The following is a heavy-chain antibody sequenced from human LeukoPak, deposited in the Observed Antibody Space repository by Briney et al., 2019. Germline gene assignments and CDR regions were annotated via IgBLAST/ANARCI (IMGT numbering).Heavy chain of an antibody. D-gene: IGHD2-15*01. V-gene: IGHV3-7*01. CDR3: ARDDCSGGSCYSGLENFDY. CDR2: IKQDGSEK. J-gene: IGHJ4*02. CDR1: GFTFSSYW. Sequence: GGSLRLSCAASGFTFSSYWMSWVRQAPGKGLEWVANIKQDGSEKYYVDSVKGRFTISRDNAKNSLYLQMNSLGAEDTAVYYCARDDCSGGSCYSGLENFDYWGQGTLVTVSS.